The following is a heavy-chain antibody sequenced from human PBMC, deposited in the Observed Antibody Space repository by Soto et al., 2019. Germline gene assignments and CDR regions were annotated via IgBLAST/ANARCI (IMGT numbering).Heavy chain of an antibody. D-gene: IGHD3-10*01. CDR1: TCSFNPLAYP. CDR3: AREALSGAVSGDAFDM. Sequence: TLALTCTVSTCSFNPLAYPWSWIRQHKGKGLGWFGYVDYSGSTYYNPSLKSRVGISIHMYRNQFSLKLTPVTAADTAVYFCAREALSGAVSGDAFDMWGQGTLVT. V-gene: IGHV4-31*03. J-gene: IGHJ3*02. CDR2: VDYSGST.